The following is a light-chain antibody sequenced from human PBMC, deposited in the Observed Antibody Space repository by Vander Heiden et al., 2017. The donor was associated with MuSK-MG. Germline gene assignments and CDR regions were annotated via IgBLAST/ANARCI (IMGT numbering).Light chain of an antibody. Sequence: DIQMTQSPSSLSASVGDRVTITCQASQDISNSLNWYQQKAGKAPKLLIYDASHLQTGVPSRFSGSGSGTDFTFTISSLQPEDIATYYVQQYDNLPFGGGTKVEIK. CDR2: DAS. CDR1: QDISNS. V-gene: IGKV1-33*01. J-gene: IGKJ4*01. CDR3: QQYDNLP.